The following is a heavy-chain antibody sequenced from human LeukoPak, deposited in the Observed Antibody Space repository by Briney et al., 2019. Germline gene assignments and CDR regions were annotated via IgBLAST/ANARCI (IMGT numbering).Heavy chain of an antibody. CDR2: INPSGGST. CDR3: ARRELPGFDY. CDR1: GYTFTSYY. Sequence: ASVKVSCKASGYTFTSYYMHWVRQAPGQGLEWMGIINPSGGSTSYAQKFQGRVTMTRDMSTSTVYMELSSLRSDDTAVYYCARRELPGFDYWGQGTLVTVSS. V-gene: IGHV1-46*03. J-gene: IGHJ4*02. D-gene: IGHD1-26*01.